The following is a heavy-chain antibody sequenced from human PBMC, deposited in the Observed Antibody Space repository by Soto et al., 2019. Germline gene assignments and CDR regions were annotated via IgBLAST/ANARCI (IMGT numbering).Heavy chain of an antibody. Sequence: AVPVKLSCKVSGYTLTELSMHWVRQAQGKGLEWMGGFDPEDGETIYAQKFQGRVTMTEDTSTDTAYMELSSLRSEDTAVYYCATDWIAARRTEYYYYGMDVWGQGTTVTVSS. D-gene: IGHD6-6*01. CDR3: ATDWIAARRTEYYYYGMDV. CDR1: GYTLTELS. V-gene: IGHV1-24*01. J-gene: IGHJ6*02. CDR2: FDPEDGET.